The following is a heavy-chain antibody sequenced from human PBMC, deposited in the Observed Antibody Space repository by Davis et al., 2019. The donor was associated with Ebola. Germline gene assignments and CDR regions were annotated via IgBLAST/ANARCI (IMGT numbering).Heavy chain of an antibody. J-gene: IGHJ4*02. CDR2: ISGSGGTT. D-gene: IGHD4-23*01. CDR1: GFTFSDYA. V-gene: IGHV3-23*01. CDR3: TSTGTTVVTPKDY. Sequence: PGGSLRLSCAASGFTFSDYAMSWVRQAPGKGLDWVSAISGSGGTTYYSDSVKGRFTISRDNSKNTLYLQMNSLKTEDTAVYYCTSTGTTVVTPKDYWGQGTLVTVSS.